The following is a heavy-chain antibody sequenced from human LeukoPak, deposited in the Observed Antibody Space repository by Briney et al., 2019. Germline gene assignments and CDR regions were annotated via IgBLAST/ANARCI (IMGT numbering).Heavy chain of an antibody. D-gene: IGHD1-26*01. J-gene: IGHJ3*02. CDR1: GFTFSSYS. CDR3: ARDQWGDAFDI. V-gene: IGHV3-21*01. CDR2: ISSSSSYI. Sequence: GGSLRLSCAASGFTFSSYSMNWVRQAPGKGLEWVSSISSSSSYIHSADSVRGRFTISRDNAKNSLFLQMNSLRAEDTAVYYCARDQWGDAFDIWGQGTMVTVFS.